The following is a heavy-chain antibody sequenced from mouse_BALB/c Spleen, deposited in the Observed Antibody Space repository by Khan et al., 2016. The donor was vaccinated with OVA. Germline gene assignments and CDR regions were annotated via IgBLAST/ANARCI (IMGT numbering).Heavy chain of an antibody. Sequence: EVELVESGGGLVQPGGSRKLSCAASGFTFSSYGMHWVRQAPEKGPEWVAYISGDSNTIYYADTVKGRFTISRDNPKNTLFLRMTSLMSEDTAMYYCATSYFYGYYFDYWGPGTTLTVSS. J-gene: IGHJ2*01. D-gene: IGHD1-1*01. CDR1: GFTFSSYG. CDR2: ISGDSNTI. V-gene: IGHV5-17*02. CDR3: ATSYFYGYYFDY.